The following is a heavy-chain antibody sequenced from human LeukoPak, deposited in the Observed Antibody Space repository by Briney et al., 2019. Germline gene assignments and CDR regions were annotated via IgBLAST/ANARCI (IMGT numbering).Heavy chain of an antibody. D-gene: IGHD2-15*01. Sequence: ASVKVSCKASGGTFSSYAISWVRQAPGQGLEWMGVINPSGGSTNYAQKFQGRVTMTRDTSTSTVYMEMSSLRSEDTAVYYCARDAYCSGGSCYPRYFDYWGQGTLVTVSS. CDR1: GGTFSSYA. CDR2: INPSGGST. J-gene: IGHJ4*02. V-gene: IGHV1-46*01. CDR3: ARDAYCSGGSCYPRYFDY.